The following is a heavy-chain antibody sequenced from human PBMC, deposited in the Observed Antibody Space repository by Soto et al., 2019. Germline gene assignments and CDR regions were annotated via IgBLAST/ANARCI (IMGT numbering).Heavy chain of an antibody. D-gene: IGHD6-19*01. CDR2: ISYDGSNK. Sequence: QVQLVESGGGVVQPGRSLRLSCAASGFTFSSYAMHWVRQAPGKGLEWVAVISYDGSNKYYADSVKGRFTISRDNSKNTLYLQMNSLRAEDTAVYYCAAPPGVKQWLVTYDFDYWGQGTLVTVSS. CDR1: GFTFSSYA. J-gene: IGHJ4*02. V-gene: IGHV3-30-3*01. CDR3: AAPPGVKQWLVTYDFDY.